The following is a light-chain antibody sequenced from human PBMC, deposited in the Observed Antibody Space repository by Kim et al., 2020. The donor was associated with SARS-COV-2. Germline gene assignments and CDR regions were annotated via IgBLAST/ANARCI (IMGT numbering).Light chain of an antibody. V-gene: IGLV3-1*01. J-gene: IGLJ2*01. Sequence: SYELTQPPSVSVSPGQTASISCSGDKLGDKYVCWYQQRPGQSPVLVIYQDNRRPSGIPERFSGSNSGHTATLTISGTQAMDEADYYCQAWDSSTEVIFGAGTQLTVL. CDR2: QDN. CDR1: KLGDKY. CDR3: QAWDSSTEVI.